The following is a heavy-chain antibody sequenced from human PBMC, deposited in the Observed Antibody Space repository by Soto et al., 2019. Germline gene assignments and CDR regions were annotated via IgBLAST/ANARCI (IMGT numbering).Heavy chain of an antibody. V-gene: IGHV3-13*01. CDR1: GFTFSSYD. D-gene: IGHD3-10*01. J-gene: IGHJ4*02. CDR3: ARGALITMVRGNFDY. Sequence: GGSLRLSCAASGFTFSSYDMHWVRQATGKGLEWVSAIGTAGDTYYPGSVKGRFTISRENAKNSLYLQMNSLRAEDTAVYYCARGALITMVRGNFDYWGQGTLVTVSS. CDR2: IGTAGDT.